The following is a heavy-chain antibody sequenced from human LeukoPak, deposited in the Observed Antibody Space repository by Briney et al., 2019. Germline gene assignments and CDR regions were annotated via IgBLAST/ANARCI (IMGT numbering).Heavy chain of an antibody. V-gene: IGHV4-59*01. CDR2: IYHSGST. J-gene: IGHJ4*02. Sequence: SETLSLTCTVSGGSIIGYYWNWIRQPPGKGLDWIGYIYHSGSTNYNPSLKSRVTISVDTSKTQISLKLRAVTAADTAVYYCARPRVWSDYWGYFDYWGQGTLVTVSS. CDR3: ARPRVWSDYWGYFDY. CDR1: GGSIIGYY. D-gene: IGHD3-3*01.